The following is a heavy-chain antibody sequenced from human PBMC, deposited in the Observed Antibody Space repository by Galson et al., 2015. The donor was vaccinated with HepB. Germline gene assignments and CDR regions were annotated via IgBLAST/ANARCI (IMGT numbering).Heavy chain of an antibody. Sequence: SLRLSCAASGFTFSSYEMNWVRQAPGQGLEWVSYIGSRGSSIYYADSVKGRFTISRDNTENLLYLQMNSLRAEDTAVYYCARTGISSNCHPCFDYWGQGTLVTVSS. J-gene: IGHJ4*02. CDR3: ARTGISSNCHPCFDY. V-gene: IGHV3-48*03. CDR1: GFTFSSYE. CDR2: IGSRGSSI. D-gene: IGHD6-13*01.